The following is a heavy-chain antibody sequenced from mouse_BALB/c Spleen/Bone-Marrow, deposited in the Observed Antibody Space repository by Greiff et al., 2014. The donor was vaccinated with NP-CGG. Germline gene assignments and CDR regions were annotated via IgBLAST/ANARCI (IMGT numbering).Heavy chain of an antibody. Sequence: EVQRVESGGDLVKPGGSLKLSCVASGFTFSSYGMSWVRQTPDKRLEWVATISSGGSSTYYPASVKGRFTISRDNARSTLYLQVSSLNSEDTAMYYCTRRPLQANSYFDCWGQGTTLTVSS. CDR1: GFTFSSYG. V-gene: IGHV5-6*01. J-gene: IGHJ2*01. D-gene: IGHD3-2*02. CDR3: TRRPLQANSYFDC. CDR2: ISSGGSST.